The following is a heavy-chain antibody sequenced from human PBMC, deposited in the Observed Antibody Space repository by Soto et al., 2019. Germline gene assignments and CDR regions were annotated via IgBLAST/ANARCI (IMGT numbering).Heavy chain of an antibody. Sequence: GWSLRLSCAAAGFTFSGSAIHWVRQASGKGLEWVARIRTKSNGYATTYAASVKGRFTISRDDSKNMAYLQMNGLKTEDTAMYYCSRVEYVTSSPIGWGQGTLVTGSS. D-gene: IGHD6-6*01. CDR2: IRTKSNGYAT. J-gene: IGHJ4*02. V-gene: IGHV3-73*01. CDR3: SRVEYVTSSPIG. CDR1: GFTFSGSA.